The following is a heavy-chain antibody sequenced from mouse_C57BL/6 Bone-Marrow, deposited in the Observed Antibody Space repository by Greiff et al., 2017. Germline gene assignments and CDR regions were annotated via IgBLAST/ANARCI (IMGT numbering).Heavy chain of an antibody. J-gene: IGHJ2*01. D-gene: IGHD1-1*01. CDR2: INPNNGGT. CDR1: GYTFTDYY. CDR3: ARMRLITTLVEDY. V-gene: IGHV1-26*01. Sequence: EVQLQQSGPELVKPGASVKISCKASGYTFTDYYMNWVKQSHGKSLEWIGDINPNNGGTSYKQKFKGKATLTVDKSSSTAYMELRSRTSDDSAVYYCARMRLITTLVEDYWCQGTTLSVSS.